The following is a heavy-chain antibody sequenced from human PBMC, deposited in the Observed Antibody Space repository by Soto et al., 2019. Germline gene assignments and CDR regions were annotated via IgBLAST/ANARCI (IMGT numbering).Heavy chain of an antibody. J-gene: IGHJ6*03. D-gene: IGHD2-2*01. Sequence: SETLSLTCAVYGGSFSGNYWTWIRQPPGKGLEWIGEINHSGSTNYNPSLKSRVTISIDTSKKQFSLKVSSVTAADTALYYCARAVVVPGGYNYYYMDVWGKGTTVTVSS. CDR3: ARAVVVPGGYNYYYMDV. V-gene: IGHV4-34*01. CDR2: INHSGST. CDR1: GGSFSGNY.